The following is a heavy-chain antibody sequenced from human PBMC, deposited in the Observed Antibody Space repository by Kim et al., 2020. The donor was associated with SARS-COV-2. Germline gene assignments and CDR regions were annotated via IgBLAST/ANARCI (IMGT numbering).Heavy chain of an antibody. CDR1: GLNFGDYA. J-gene: IGHJ4*02. CDR2: IRSKRYGETT. D-gene: IGHD3-22*01. V-gene: IGHV3-49*03. Sequence: GGSLRLSCTTSGLNFGDYAMSWFRQAPGKGLEWVAFIRSKRYGETTEYAASVKGRFTIARDDSKRIAYLQMSGLKTEDTAVYYCTSGPYYYDSAAYYHDYWGQGTLVTVS. CDR3: TSGPYYYDSAAYYHDY.